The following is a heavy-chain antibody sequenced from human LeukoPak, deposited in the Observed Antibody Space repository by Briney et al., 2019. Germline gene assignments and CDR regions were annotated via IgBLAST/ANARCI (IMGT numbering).Heavy chain of an antibody. Sequence: GGSLRLSCAVFGFTVSNNYVSWVRQAPGKGLEWVSPINSGGSTYYADSVKGRFTISRDNSKNTLYLQMNSLRAEDTAVYFCVRGEGLDWGQGTLVTVSS. J-gene: IGHJ4*02. CDR1: GFTVSNNY. CDR2: INSGGST. V-gene: IGHV3-66*01. CDR3: VRGEGLD.